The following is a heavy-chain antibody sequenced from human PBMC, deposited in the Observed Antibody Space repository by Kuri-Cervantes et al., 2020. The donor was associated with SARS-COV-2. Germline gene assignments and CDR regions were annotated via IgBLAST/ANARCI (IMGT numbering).Heavy chain of an antibody. CDR2: ISYDGSNK. CDR1: GFTFSRYA. CDR3: AKDWLPDDAFDI. Sequence: GKSLKISWAASGFTFSRYAMHRVRQAPGKGLEWVAVISYDGSNKYYADSVKGRFTISRDNSKNTLYLQMNSLRAEDTAVYYCAKDWLPDDAFDIWGQGTMVTVSS. J-gene: IGHJ3*02. V-gene: IGHV3-30-3*01. D-gene: IGHD6-19*01.